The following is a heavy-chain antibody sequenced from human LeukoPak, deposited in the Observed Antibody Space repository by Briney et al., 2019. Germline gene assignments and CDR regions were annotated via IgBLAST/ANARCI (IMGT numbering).Heavy chain of an antibody. D-gene: IGHD1-26*01. CDR2: IYHSGST. CDR1: GGSISSSNW. V-gene: IGHV4-4*02. Sequence: PSGTLSLTCAVSGGSISSSNWWGWVRQSPGKGLEWIGDIYHSGSTNYNPSLKSRVTISVDKSKNQFSLKLSSVTAADTAVYYCARLELIVGATTAFASWGQGTLVTVSS. J-gene: IGHJ4*02. CDR3: ARLELIVGATTAFAS.